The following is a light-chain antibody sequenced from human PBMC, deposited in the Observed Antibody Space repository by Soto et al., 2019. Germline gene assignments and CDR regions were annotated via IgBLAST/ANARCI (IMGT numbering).Light chain of an antibody. CDR2: DVT. Sequence: QSSLTQPASVSGSPGQSITISCPGTSSDVGGYNFVSWYQQHPDKAPKLMIYDVTNRPSGVSNRFSGSKSGNTASLTISGLQAEDEADYYCSSYTSISTYVFGTGTKVTVL. J-gene: IGLJ1*01. V-gene: IGLV2-14*01. CDR1: SSDVGGYNF. CDR3: SSYTSISTYV.